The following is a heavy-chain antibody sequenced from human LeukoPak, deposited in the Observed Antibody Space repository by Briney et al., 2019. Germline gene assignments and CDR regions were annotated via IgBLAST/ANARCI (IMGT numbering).Heavy chain of an antibody. V-gene: IGHV4-59*11. D-gene: IGHD4-17*01. CDR1: DDSFSSHY. J-gene: IGHJ3*02. Sequence: PSETLSLTCAVSDDSFSSHYWTWIRQPPGRGLEWIGYISYIGSTNYNPSLKSRVTISIDTSKNQFSLKLTSVTAADTAVYYCARDLVTVTKGFDIWGQGTMVSVSS. CDR3: ARDLVTVTKGFDI. CDR2: ISYIGST.